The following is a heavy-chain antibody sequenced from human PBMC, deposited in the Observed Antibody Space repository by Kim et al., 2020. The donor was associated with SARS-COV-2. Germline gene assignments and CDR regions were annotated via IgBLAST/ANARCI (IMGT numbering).Heavy chain of an antibody. CDR2: IYTSGST. CDR3: ARAPLLRYFDWTFDY. D-gene: IGHD3-9*01. J-gene: IGHJ4*02. Sequence: SETLSLTCTVSGGSISSGSYYWSWIRQPAGKGLEWIGRIYTSGSTNYNPSLKSRVTISVDTSKNQFSLKLSSVTAADTAVYYCARAPLLRYFDWTFDYWGQGTLVTVSS. CDR1: GGSISSGSYY. V-gene: IGHV4-61*02.